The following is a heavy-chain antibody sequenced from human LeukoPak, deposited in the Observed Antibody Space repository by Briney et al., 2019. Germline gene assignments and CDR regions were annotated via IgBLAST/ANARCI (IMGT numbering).Heavy chain of an antibody. J-gene: IGHJ5*02. CDR3: ARGTLYSYGYFDP. CDR1: NDSISSGGYY. D-gene: IGHD5-18*01. V-gene: IGHV4-31*03. CDR2: IYYSGST. Sequence: SQTLSLTCTVSNDSISSGGYYWRWIRQHPGKGLEWIGYIYYSGSTYYNPSLKSRVTISVDTSKNQFSLKLSSVTAADTAVYYCARGTLYSYGYFDPWGQGTLVTVSS.